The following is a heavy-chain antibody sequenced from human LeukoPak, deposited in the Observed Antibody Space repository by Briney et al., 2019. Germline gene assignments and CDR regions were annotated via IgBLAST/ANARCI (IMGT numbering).Heavy chain of an antibody. CDR3: VKDAGTA. CDR1: GFTFSSYS. D-gene: IGHD2-8*02. Sequence: GGSLRLSCAASGFTFSSYSMNWVRQAPGKGLEWVSHISSSSSIIYYADSVKGRFTISRDNAKNSLYLQVNSLRAEDTALYYCVKDAGTAWGQGTLVTVSS. CDR2: ISSSSSII. V-gene: IGHV3-48*01. J-gene: IGHJ5*02.